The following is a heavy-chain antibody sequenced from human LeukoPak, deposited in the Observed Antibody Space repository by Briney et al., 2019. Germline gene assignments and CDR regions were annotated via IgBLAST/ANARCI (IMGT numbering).Heavy chain of an antibody. CDR1: GFFFTSSG. Sequence: GGSLRLSCAASGFFFTSSGMNWVRQAPGKGLEWVTFIGSDGSKQYYADSVKGRFSISRDNSRNTVSLQMNSLRPEDTAVYYCATDGSGTSFPYYFESWGQGTLVTVSS. CDR3: ATDGSGTSFPYYFES. V-gene: IGHV3-30*02. CDR2: IGSDGSKQ. J-gene: IGHJ4*02. D-gene: IGHD3-10*01.